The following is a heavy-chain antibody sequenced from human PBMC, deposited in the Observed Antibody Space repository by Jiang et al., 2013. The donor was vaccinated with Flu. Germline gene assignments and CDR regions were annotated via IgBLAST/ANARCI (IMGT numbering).Heavy chain of an antibody. CDR2: INHSGST. V-gene: IGHV4-34*01. J-gene: IGHJ4*02. D-gene: IGHD3-10*01. CDR1: GGSFSGYY. Sequence: LLKPSETLSLTCAVYGGSFSGYYWSWIRQPPGKGLEWIGEINHSGSTNYNPSLKSRVTISVDTSKNQFSLKLSSVTAADTAVYYCARGGRRGSGVREIDYWGQGTLVTGLL. CDR3: ARGGRRGSGVREIDY.